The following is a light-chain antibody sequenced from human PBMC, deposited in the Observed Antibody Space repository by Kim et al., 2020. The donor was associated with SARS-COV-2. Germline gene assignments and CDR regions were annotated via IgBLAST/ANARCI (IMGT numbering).Light chain of an antibody. Sequence: QRVTISCTGSSSNSGAGYDVHWYQQCPGTAPKLLIYGNNNRPSGVPDRFSGSKSGTSASLAITGLQAEDEADYYCQSYDSSLSGSVFGGGTKLTVL. V-gene: IGLV1-40*01. CDR3: QSYDSSLSGSV. J-gene: IGLJ3*02. CDR1: SSNSGAGYD. CDR2: GNN.